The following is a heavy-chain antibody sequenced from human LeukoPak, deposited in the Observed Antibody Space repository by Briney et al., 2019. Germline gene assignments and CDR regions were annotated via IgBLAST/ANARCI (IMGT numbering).Heavy chain of an antibody. CDR2: IYYSGST. D-gene: IGHD6-19*01. Sequence: SETLSLTCTVSGGSISSYYWSWIRQPPGKGLEWIGYIYYSGSTNYNPSLKSRVTISVDTSKNQFSLKLSSVTAADTAVYYCARDSYSSGWYIIDYWGQGTLVTVSS. CDR1: GGSISSYY. CDR3: ARDSYSSGWYIIDY. J-gene: IGHJ4*02. V-gene: IGHV4-59*01.